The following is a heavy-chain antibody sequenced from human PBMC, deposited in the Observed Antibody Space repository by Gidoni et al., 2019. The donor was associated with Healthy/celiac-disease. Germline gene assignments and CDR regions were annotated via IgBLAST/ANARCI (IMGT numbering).Heavy chain of an antibody. D-gene: IGHD1-26*01. J-gene: IGHJ4*02. CDR1: GFTFSSDW. CDR3: ARHKADSGSYYFDY. V-gene: IGHV3-7*03. CDR2: IKQDGSEK. Sequence: EVQLVESGGGLVQPGGSLRLSCAASGFTFSSDWMSWVRQAPGKGLEWVANIKQDGSEKYYVDSVKGRFTISRDNAKNSLYLQMNSLRAEDTAVYYCARHKADSGSYYFDYWGQGTLVTVSS.